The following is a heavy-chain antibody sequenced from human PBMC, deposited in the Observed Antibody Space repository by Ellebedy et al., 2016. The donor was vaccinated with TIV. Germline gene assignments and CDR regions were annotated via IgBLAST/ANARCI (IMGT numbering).Heavy chain of an antibody. CDR1: GYTFTSYD. CDR2: MNPNSGNT. V-gene: IGHV1-8*01. J-gene: IGHJ5*02. Sequence: ASVTVSCXASGYTFTSYDINWVRQATGHGFEWMGWMNPNSGNTGYAQKFQGRVTMTRNTSISTAYMELSSLRSEDTAVYYCARVRSCGGDCYDRYNWFDPWGQGTLVTVSS. D-gene: IGHD2-21*02. CDR3: ARVRSCGGDCYDRYNWFDP.